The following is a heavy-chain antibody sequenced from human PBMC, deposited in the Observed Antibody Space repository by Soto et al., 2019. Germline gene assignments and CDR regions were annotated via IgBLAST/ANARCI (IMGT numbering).Heavy chain of an antibody. CDR1: GFTFDDYA. V-gene: IGHV3-43D*04. Sequence: EMQLVESGGDVVQPGGSLRLSCAASGFTFDDYAIHWVRQAPGKGLEWVSLISWNGGRTYYADSVRGRFIVSRDSSKNSVYLQMSSLRVEDPALYYSAKDVCSGSTTSCYASLDLWGQVALVTVSS. D-gene: IGHD2-2*01. CDR2: ISWNGGRT. CDR3: AKDVCSGSTTSCYASLDL. J-gene: IGHJ5*02.